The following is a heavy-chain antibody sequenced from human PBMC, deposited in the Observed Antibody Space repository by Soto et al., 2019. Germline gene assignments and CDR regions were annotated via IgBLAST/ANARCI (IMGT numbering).Heavy chain of an antibody. CDR3: ARDSLGTMITFDP. CDR1: GFTFSSYW. CDR2: IRQDGNEK. D-gene: IGHD3-16*01. V-gene: IGHV3-7*01. Sequence: GGSLRLSCAASGFTFSSYWMSWVRQAPGKGLEWVATIRQDGNEKYYVDSVKGQFTISRDNTKNSLFLQMNNPRAEDTAVYNCARDSLGTMITFDPWGQGTLVTVSS. J-gene: IGHJ5*02.